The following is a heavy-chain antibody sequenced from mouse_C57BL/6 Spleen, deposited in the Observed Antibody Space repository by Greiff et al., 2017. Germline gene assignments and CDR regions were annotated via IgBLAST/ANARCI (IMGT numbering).Heavy chain of an antibody. D-gene: IGHD1-1*01. V-gene: IGHV8-12*01. CDR1: GFSLSTSGMG. Sequence: QVTLKVSGPGILQSSQTLSLTCSFSGFSLSTSGMGVSWIRQPSGKGLEWLAHIYWDDDKRYNPSLKSRLTISKDTSRNQVFLKITSVDTADTATYYCARRVGSYYGSSPYYAMDYWGQGTSGTVSS. J-gene: IGHJ4*01. CDR3: ARRVGSYYGSSPYYAMDY. CDR2: IYWDDDK.